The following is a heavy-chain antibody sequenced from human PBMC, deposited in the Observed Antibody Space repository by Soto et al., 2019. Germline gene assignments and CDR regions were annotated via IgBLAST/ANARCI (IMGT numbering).Heavy chain of an antibody. J-gene: IGHJ3*02. V-gene: IGHV4-30-2*01. CDR2: IYHSGST. D-gene: IGHD3-3*01. CDR1: GGAISSGGYS. CDR3: ASFYYDSRSVFAFYI. Sequence: PTETLSLTCAVSGGAISSGGYSWSWIRQPPGKGLEWIGYIYHSGSTYYNPSLKSRVTISVDRSKNQFSLKLSSVTAADTAVYYCASFYYDSRSVFAFYIWGPRPMVPVSS.